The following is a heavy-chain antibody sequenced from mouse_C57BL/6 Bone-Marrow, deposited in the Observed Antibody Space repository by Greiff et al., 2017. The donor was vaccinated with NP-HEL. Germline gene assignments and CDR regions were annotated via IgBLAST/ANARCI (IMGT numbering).Heavy chain of an antibody. J-gene: IGHJ4*01. V-gene: IGHV5-9*01. CDR2: ISGGGGNT. Sequence: EVQGVESGGDLVKPGGSLKLSCAASGFTFSSYGMSWVRQTPEKRLEWVATISGGGGNTYYPDSVKGRFTISRDNAKNTLYLQMSRLRSEDTALYYCARLPTTTVVDDSYAMDYWGQGTSVTVSS. CDR1: GFTFSSYG. CDR3: ARLPTTTVVDDSYAMDY. D-gene: IGHD1-1*01.